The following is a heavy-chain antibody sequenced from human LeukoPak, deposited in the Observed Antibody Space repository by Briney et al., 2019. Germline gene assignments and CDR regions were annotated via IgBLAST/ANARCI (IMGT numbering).Heavy chain of an antibody. CDR2: IYYSGST. CDR1: GGSISSSSYY. CDR3: ARHGLLTMVRGVISPPIY. J-gene: IGHJ4*02. V-gene: IGHV4-39*01. D-gene: IGHD3-10*01. Sequence: SETLSLTCTVSGGSISSSSYYWGWIRQPPGKGLEWIGSIYYSGSTYYNPSLKSQVTISVDTSKNQFSLKLSSVTAADTAVYYCARHGLLTMVRGVISPPIYWGQGTLITVSS.